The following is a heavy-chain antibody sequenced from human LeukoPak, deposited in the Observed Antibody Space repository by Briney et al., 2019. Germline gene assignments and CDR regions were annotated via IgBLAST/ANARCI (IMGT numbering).Heavy chain of an antibody. Sequence: ASVKVSCKAASYTFSTYGISWVRQAPGQGLEWMGWISGHNGNTRYAQKFQCRVTMTRDTSTSTAYMELTSLRSDDTAVYYCARVELLWFGELSTVGAVDIWGQGTMVIVSS. D-gene: IGHD3-10*01. CDR3: ARVELLWFGELSTVGAVDI. CDR2: ISGHNGNT. CDR1: SYTFSTYG. J-gene: IGHJ3*02. V-gene: IGHV1-18*01.